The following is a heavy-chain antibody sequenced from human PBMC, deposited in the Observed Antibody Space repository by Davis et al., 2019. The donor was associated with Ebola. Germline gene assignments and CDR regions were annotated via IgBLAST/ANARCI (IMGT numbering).Heavy chain of an antibody. CDR3: ARPKLYDFWSGYWD. D-gene: IGHD3-3*01. CDR2: ISYDGSNK. V-gene: IGHV3-30*03. Sequence: GESLKISCAASGFTFSSYGMHWVRQAPGKGLEWVAVISYDGSNKYYADSVKGRFTISRDNSKNTLYLQMNSLRAEDTAVYYCARPKLYDFWSGYWDWGQGTLVTVSS. J-gene: IGHJ4*02. CDR1: GFTFSSYG.